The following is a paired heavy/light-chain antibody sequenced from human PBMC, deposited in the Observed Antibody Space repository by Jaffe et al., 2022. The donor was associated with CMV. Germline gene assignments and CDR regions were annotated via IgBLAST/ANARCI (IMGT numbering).Heavy chain of an antibody. CDR2: INHSGST. V-gene: IGHV4-34*01. CDR1: GGSFSGYY. D-gene: IGHD6-19*01. CDR3: ARGRWSSGWYDGTKRPQNYNFDY. J-gene: IGHJ4*02. Sequence: QVQLQQWGAGLLKPSETLSLTCAVYGGSFSGYYWSWIRQPPGKGLEWIGEINHSGSTNYNPSLKSRVTISVDTSKNQFSLKLSSVTAADTAVYYCARGRWSSGWYDGTKRPQNYNFDYWGQGTLVTVSS.
Light chain of an antibody. Sequence: EIVLTQSPATLSLSPGERATLSCRASQSVSSYLAWYQQKPGQAPRLLIYDASNRATGIPARFSGSGSGTDFTLTISSLEPEDFAVYYCQQRSNWPPEYTFGQGTKLEIK. CDR3: QQRSNWPPEYT. CDR2: DAS. CDR1: QSVSSY. V-gene: IGKV3-11*01. J-gene: IGKJ2*01.